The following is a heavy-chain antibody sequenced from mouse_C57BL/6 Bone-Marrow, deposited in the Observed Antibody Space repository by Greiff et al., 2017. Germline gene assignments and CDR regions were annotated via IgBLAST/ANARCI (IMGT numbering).Heavy chain of an antibody. D-gene: IGHD1-1*01. CDR3: ARKTTPVATGNYDY. Sequence: VQLQQSGPELVKPGASVKISCKASGYAFSSSWMNWVKQRPGKGLEWIGRIYPGDGDTNYNGKFKGKATLTADKSSSTAYMQLSSLTSEDSAVYFCARKTTPVATGNYDYWGQGTTLTVSS. CDR2: IYPGDGDT. CDR1: GYAFSSSW. J-gene: IGHJ2*01. V-gene: IGHV1-82*01.